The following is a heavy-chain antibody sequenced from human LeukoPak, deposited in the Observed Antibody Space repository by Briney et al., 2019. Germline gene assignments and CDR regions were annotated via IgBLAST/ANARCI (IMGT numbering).Heavy chain of an antibody. CDR1: GFTFSSYG. CDR3: ARGLPYASPQAGN. D-gene: IGHD2-2*01. CDR2: ISYDGSNK. Sequence: GESLRLSCAASGFTFSSYGMHWVRQAPGKGLEWVAVISYDGSNKYYADSVKGLSTISRDNSKNTLYLQMNSLRAEDTAVYYCARGLPYASPQAGNWGQGTLVTVSS. V-gene: IGHV3-30*03. J-gene: IGHJ4*02.